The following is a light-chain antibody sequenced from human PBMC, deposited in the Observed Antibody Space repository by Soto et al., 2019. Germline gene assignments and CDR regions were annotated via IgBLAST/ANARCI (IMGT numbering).Light chain of an antibody. CDR3: QQYNNWPRT. V-gene: IGKV3D-15*01. CDR1: QSVSSY. J-gene: IGKJ1*01. Sequence: EIVVTQSPATLSLSKGERATLSCRASQSVSSYLAWYQQKPGQAPRLLIYGASTRATGIPARFSGSGSGTEFTLTISSLQSEDFAVYYCQQYNNWPRTFGQGTKV. CDR2: GAS.